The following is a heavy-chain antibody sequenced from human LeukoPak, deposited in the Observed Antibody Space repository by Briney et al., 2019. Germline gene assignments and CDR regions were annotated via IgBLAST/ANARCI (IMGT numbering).Heavy chain of an antibody. CDR2: IKSKTDGGTT. CDR3: TTDLLNIAVAGLRDDAFDI. V-gene: IGHV3-15*01. CDR1: GFTFSNAW. J-gene: IGHJ3*02. Sequence: PGGSLRLSCAASGFTFSNAWMSWVRQAPGKGLEWVGRIKSKTDGGTTDYAAPVKGRFTISRDDSKNTLYLQMNSLKTEDTAVYYCTTDLLNIAVAGLRDDAFDIWGQGTMVTVSS. D-gene: IGHD6-19*01.